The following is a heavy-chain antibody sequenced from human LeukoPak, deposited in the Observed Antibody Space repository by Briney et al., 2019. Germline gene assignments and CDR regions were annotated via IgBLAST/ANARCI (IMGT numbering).Heavy chain of an antibody. D-gene: IGHD2-15*01. CDR1: GGSISSGGYY. CDR2: IYLSGST. J-gene: IGHJ5*02. Sequence: SETLSLTCTVSGGSISSGGYYWSWIRQPPGRGLEWIGYIYLSGSTNYNPSLKSRVTISVDTSKNQFSLKLSFVTAADTAVYYCASPHCSGGSCYSSWFDPWGQGTLVTVSS. CDR3: ASPHCSGGSCYSSWFDP. V-gene: IGHV4-30-2*01.